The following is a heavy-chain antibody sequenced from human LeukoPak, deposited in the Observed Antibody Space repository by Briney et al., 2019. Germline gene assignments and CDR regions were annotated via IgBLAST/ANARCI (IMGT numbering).Heavy chain of an antibody. CDR1: GYTFTGYY. D-gene: IGHD2-2*01. Sequence: GASVKVSCKASGYTFTGYYMHWVRQAPGQGLEWMGWINPNSGGTNYAQKFQGRVTMTRDTSISTAYMELSRLRSDGTAVYYCARTLVVPAAKFPEDYWGQGTLVTVSS. CDR2: INPNSGGT. V-gene: IGHV1-2*02. J-gene: IGHJ4*02. CDR3: ARTLVVPAAKFPEDY.